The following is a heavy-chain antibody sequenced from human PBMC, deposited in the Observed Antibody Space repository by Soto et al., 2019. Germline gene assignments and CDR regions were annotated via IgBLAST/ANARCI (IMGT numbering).Heavy chain of an antibody. CDR2: SYGADDR. V-gene: IGHV2-5*02. D-gene: IGHD3-10*01. CDR3: AHRHYYGSWNPGMDV. Sequence: QITLKESGPPLVKPTQTLTLTCTFSGFSLTDSGVGVGWIRQPPGKALEWLALSYGADDRRYSPSQKSRLTIAGDPAKIPVALTVTDMVLEDPATYDCAHRHYYGSWNPGMDVWGQWTKVTLSS. CDR1: GFSLTDSGVG. J-gene: IGHJ6*01.